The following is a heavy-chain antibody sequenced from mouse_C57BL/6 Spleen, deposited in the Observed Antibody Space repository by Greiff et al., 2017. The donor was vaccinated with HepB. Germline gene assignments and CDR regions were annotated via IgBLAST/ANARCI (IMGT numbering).Heavy chain of an antibody. CDR3: AREHYSNYGFAY. Sequence: EVKLQESGPGMVKPSQSLSLTCTVTGYSITSGYDWHWIRHFPGNKLEWMGYISYSGSTNYNPSLKSRISITHDTSKNHFFLKLNSVTTEDTATYYCAREHYSNYGFAYWGQGTLVTVSA. V-gene: IGHV3-1*01. CDR1: GYSITSGYD. J-gene: IGHJ3*01. CDR2: ISYSGST. D-gene: IGHD2-5*01.